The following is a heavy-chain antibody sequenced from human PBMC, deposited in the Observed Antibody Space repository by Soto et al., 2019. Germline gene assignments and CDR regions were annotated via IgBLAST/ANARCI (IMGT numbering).Heavy chain of an antibody. V-gene: IGHV4-39*07. J-gene: IGHJ4*02. CDR3: SRDPYGSGSYYIS. CDR1: GGCIISSNYY. CDR2: LYYSGST. Sequence: SETLSLTCTVSGGCIISSNYYWGWIRQPPGKGLEWIGSLYYSGSTYYNPSLKSRVTISVDTSKNQFSLKLSSVTAADTAVYYCSRDPYGSGSYYISWGQGTLVTVSS. D-gene: IGHD3-10*01.